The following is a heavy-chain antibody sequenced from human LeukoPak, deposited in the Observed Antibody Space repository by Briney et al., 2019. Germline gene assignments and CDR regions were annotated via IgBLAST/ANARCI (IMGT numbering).Heavy chain of an antibody. V-gene: IGHV6-1*01. CDR3: ARGWGAGHKYSSGWYSDLDFDY. CDR2: TYYRSKWYN. J-gene: IGHJ4*02. CDR1: GDSVSSNSAA. D-gene: IGHD6-19*01. Sequence: PSQTLSLTCAISGDSVSSNSAAWNWIRQSPSRGLEWLGRTYYRSKWYNDYAVSVKSRITINPDTSKNQFSLQLNSVTPEDTAVYYCARGWGAGHKYSSGWYSDLDFDYWGQGTLVTVSS.